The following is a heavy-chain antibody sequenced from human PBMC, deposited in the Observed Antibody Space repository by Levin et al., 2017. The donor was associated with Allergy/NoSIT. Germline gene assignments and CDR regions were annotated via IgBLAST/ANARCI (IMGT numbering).Heavy chain of an antibody. J-gene: IGHJ4*02. CDR3: AKEHSAYGCFDS. CDR1: GFIFSSYS. V-gene: IGHV3-30*18. Sequence: GGSLRLSCAASGFIFSSYSMHWVRQAPGRGLEWVGMISNDGMNKYYAESVKGRFTISRDNSQNTLFLQMNGLRVEDTAVYYCAKEHSAYGCFDSWGPGTLVTVSS. CDR2: ISNDGMNK. D-gene: IGHD5-12*01.